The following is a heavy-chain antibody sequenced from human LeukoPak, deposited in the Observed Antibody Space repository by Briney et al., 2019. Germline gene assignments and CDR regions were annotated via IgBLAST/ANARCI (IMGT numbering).Heavy chain of an antibody. CDR2: FYHSGST. Sequence: SETLSLTCTVSGYSISSGYYWGWIRQPPGKGLEWIGSFYHSGSTYYNPSLKSRVTISLDTSKNQFSLKLSSVTAADMAVYYCARVRRVGATPFDYWGQGTLVTVSS. V-gene: IGHV4-38-2*02. J-gene: IGHJ4*02. D-gene: IGHD1-26*01. CDR3: ARVRRVGATPFDY. CDR1: GYSISSGYY.